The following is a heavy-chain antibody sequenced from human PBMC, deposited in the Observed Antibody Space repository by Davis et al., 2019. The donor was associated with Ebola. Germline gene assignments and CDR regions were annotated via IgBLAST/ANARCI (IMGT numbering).Heavy chain of an antibody. CDR2: ITKMDNKE. V-gene: IGHV3-21*06. D-gene: IGHD2-15*01. J-gene: IGHJ4*02. Sequence: GGSLRLSCAVSGFTSSSYTMNWVRQAPGKGLEWVSSITKMDNKEYYADSVRGRFSISRDSSKNSVSLQMSSLRVEDTAVYYCASYVVGWGRGTLVTVSS. CDR3: ASYVVG. CDR1: GFTSSSYT.